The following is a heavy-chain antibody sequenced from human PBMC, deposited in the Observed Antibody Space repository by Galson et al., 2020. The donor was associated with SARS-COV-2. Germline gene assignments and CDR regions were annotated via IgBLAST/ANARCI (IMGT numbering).Heavy chain of an antibody. J-gene: IGHJ4*02. CDR3: ARGRNPRDDGALLWIYRIASTGVFDY. CDR1: SGTFSGYY. CDR2: INNSGTT. Sequence: PSETLSLTCAVYSGTFSGYYWNWIRQPPGKGLEWIGEINNSGTTNYNASLRSRVTITVDTSKSQFPLRLTSVTAADTAVYYCARGRNPRDDGALLWIYRIASTGVFDYWGLGTLVTVSS. V-gene: IGHV4-34*01. D-gene: IGHD6-13*01.